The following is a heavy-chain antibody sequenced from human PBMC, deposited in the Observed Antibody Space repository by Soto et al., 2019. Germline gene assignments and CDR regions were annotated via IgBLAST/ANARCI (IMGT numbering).Heavy chain of an antibody. D-gene: IGHD2-2*01. CDR2: XXPISGTA. CDR3: ARSQGSSTSLEIYYYYYYGMDV. Sequence: QVQLVQSGAEVKKPGSSVKVSCKASGGTFSSYAISWVRQAPGQGLEWMXGXXPISGTANYAQKFQGRVTITADESTSTAYMELSSLRSEDTAVYYCARSQGSSTSLEIYYYYYYGMDVWGQGTTVTVSS. V-gene: IGHV1-69*01. CDR1: GGTFSSYA. J-gene: IGHJ6*02.